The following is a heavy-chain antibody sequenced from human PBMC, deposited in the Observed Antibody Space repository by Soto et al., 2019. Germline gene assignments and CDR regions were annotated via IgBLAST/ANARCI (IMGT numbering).Heavy chain of an antibody. D-gene: IGHD3-22*01. CDR1: GFTFSSYG. CDR3: ARNSNYYDRSGYSYDWFDP. CDR2: ISYDGSNK. J-gene: IGHJ5*02. Sequence: PGGSLRLSCAASGFTFSSYGMHWVRQAPGKGLEWVAVISYDGSNKYYADSVKGRFTISRDNSKNTLYLQMNSLRAEDTAVYYCARNSNYYDRSGYSYDWFDPWGQGSQVTVSS. V-gene: IGHV3-30*03.